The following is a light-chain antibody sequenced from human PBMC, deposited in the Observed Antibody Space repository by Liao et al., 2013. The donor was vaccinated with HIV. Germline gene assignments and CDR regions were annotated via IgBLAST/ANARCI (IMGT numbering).Light chain of an antibody. V-gene: IGLV3-1*01. Sequence: SFELTQPPSVSVSPGQTATITCSGHKLSDKFTSWYQQRPGQSPLLVMYRDNKRPSGIPERFSGSSSGNTATLTVSGTQPIDEADYYCQAWDSSTVVFGGGTKLTVL. CDR2: RDN. CDR3: QAWDSSTVV. CDR1: KLSDKF. J-gene: IGLJ3*02.